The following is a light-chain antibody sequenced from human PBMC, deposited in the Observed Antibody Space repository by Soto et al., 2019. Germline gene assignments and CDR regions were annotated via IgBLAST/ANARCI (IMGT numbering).Light chain of an antibody. CDR3: YSYAGSYTL. V-gene: IGLV2-11*01. Sequence: QSALTQPRSVSGSPGQSVTISCTGTGSDIGGYNFVSWYQQHPGKTPNLIIYDVTQRPSGVPNRFSASKSGNTASLTISGLQDEDEADYYCYSYAGSYTLLGGGTKLPVL. J-gene: IGLJ2*01. CDR2: DVT. CDR1: GSDIGGYNF.